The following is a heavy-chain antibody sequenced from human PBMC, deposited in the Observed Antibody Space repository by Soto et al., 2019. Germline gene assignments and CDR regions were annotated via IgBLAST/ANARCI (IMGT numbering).Heavy chain of an antibody. CDR2: IKSKTDGGTT. CDR1: GFTFSNAW. D-gene: IGHD2-2*02. V-gene: IGHV3-15*01. J-gene: IGHJ4*02. CDR3: TTDQGFIVVVPAAISRPNYFDY. Sequence: GGSLRLSCAASGFTFSNAWMSWVRQAPGKGLEWVGRIKSKTDGGTTDYAAPVKGRFTISRDDSKNTLYLQMNSLKTEDTAVYYCTTDQGFIVVVPAAISRPNYFDYWGQGTLVTVSS.